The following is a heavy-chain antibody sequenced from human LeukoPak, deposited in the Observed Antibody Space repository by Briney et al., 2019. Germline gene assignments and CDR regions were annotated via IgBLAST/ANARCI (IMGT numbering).Heavy chain of an antibody. CDR3: ARDPRDGNEQPWQPVALGY. V-gene: IGHV1-69*05. CDR1: GGTFSSYA. D-gene: IGHD5-18*01. J-gene: IGHJ4*02. CDR2: IIPIFGTA. Sequence: SVKVSCKASGGTFSSYAISWVRQAPGQGLEWMGRIIPIFGTANYAQKFQGRVTITTDESTSTAYMELSSLRSEDTAVYYCARDPRDGNEQPWQPVALGYWGQGTLVTVSS.